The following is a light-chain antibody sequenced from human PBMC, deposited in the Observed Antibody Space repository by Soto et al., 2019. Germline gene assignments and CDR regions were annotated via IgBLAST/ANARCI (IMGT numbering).Light chain of an antibody. Sequence: QSALTQPPSASGSPGQSVTISCTGTSSDVGRYKYVSWYQQHPGKAPKLMIYEVSKRPSGVPDRFSGSKSGTSASLAISGLQSEDEADYYCAAWDGSLNGWVFGGGTKLTVL. CDR1: SSDVGRYKY. J-gene: IGLJ3*02. CDR3: AAWDGSLNGWV. CDR2: EVS. V-gene: IGLV2-8*01.